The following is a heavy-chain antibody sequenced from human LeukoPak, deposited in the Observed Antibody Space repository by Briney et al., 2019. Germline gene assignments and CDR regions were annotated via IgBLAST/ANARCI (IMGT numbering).Heavy chain of an antibody. D-gene: IGHD6-19*01. Sequence: GGSLRLSCAASGFTFSTYWMHWVRQAPGKGLVWVSRINSDGSSTSYADSVKGRFTIPRDNAKNTLYLQMNSLRGEDTALYYCTRRIPGAGLDYWGQGALVAVSS. CDR2: INSDGSST. J-gene: IGHJ4*02. CDR1: GFTFSTYW. CDR3: TRRIPGAGLDY. V-gene: IGHV3-74*01.